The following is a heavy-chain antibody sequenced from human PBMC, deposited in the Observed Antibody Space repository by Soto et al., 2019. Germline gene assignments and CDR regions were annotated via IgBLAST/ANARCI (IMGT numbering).Heavy chain of an antibody. CDR3: ARLEGLATISYYFDY. CDR2: IYYRGKT. J-gene: IGHJ4*02. CDR1: GDSINSGNYY. Sequence: QLQLQESGPGLVKPSETLSLTCSVSGDSINSGNYYWGWIRQPPGKGLEWIGSIYYRGKTYYNPSLKTRVTISLDKSKSQFSLKLNSVTAADSAVYFCARLEGLATISYYFDYWGQGTLVTVSS. D-gene: IGHD3-9*01. V-gene: IGHV4-39*01.